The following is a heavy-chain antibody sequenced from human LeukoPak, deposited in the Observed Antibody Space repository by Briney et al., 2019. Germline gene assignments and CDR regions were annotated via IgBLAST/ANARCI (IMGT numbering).Heavy chain of an antibody. CDR3: AKGKQLDYFDY. J-gene: IGHJ4*02. CDR2: IYYSGST. V-gene: IGHV4-38-2*02. CDR1: GYSITSGYY. D-gene: IGHD5-18*01. Sequence: SETLSLTCSVSGYSITSGYYWGWIRQPPGKGLEWIGYIYYSGSTNYNPSLKSRVTISVDTSKNQFSLKLSSVTAADTAVYYCAKGKQLDYFDYWGQGTLVTVSS.